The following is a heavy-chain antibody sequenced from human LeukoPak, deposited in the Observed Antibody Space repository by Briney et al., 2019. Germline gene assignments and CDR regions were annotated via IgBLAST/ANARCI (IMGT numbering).Heavy chain of an antibody. CDR1: GFTFSSYA. CDR2: ISYDGSNK. Sequence: GGFLRLSCAASGFTFSSYAMHWVRQAPGKGLEWVAVISYDGSNKYYADSVKGRFTISRDNSKNTLYLQMNSLRAEDTAVYYCARAVTYYYMDVWGKGTTVTVSS. V-gene: IGHV3-30*04. J-gene: IGHJ6*03. D-gene: IGHD4-17*01. CDR3: ARAVTYYYMDV.